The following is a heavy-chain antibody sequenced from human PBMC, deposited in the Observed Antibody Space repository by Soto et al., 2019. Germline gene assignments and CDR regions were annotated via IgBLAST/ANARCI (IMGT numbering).Heavy chain of an antibody. CDR3: ARDGTLYDSRAYYYLY. Sequence: AVKVSCKACGGTFSSYTITWVRQAPGQGLEWMGGITPMFGTPNYAQKFRGRVTSTADESTSTAYMEMRSLRSEDTAMYFCARDGTLYDSRAYYYLYWGQGTLVTVSS. J-gene: IGHJ4*02. CDR1: GGTFSSYT. D-gene: IGHD3-22*01. CDR2: ITPMFGTP. V-gene: IGHV1-69*13.